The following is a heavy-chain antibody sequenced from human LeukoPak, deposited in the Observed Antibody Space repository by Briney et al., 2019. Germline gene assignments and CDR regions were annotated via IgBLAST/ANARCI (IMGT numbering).Heavy chain of an antibody. CDR3: AKAHDILTGYFDY. CDR1: GFTFSSYA. Sequence: LTGGSLRLSCAASGFTFSSYAMSWVRQAPGKGLEWVSGVSGRGGSTYYTDSVKGRFTISRDNSNNTVYLQMNSLRADDTAVYYCAKAHDILTGYFDYWGQGTLVTVSS. D-gene: IGHD3-9*01. V-gene: IGHV3-23*01. J-gene: IGHJ4*02. CDR2: VSGRGGST.